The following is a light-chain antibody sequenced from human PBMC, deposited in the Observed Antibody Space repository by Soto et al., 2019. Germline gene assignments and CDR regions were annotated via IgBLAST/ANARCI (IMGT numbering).Light chain of an antibody. CDR1: QSISSY. V-gene: IGKV1-39*01. CDR2: GAV. J-gene: IGKJ4*01. Sequence: DIQMTQSPSSLSASVGGRVTVTCRASQSISSYLNWYQQKPGKAPKLLIYGAVNLQSGVPSRFSGSGSGTDFTLTISSLQPEDFATYYCQQSYSSPRTFGGGTKV. CDR3: QQSYSSPRT.